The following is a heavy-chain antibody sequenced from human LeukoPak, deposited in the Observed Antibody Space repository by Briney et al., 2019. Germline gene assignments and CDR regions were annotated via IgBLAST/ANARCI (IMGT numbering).Heavy chain of an antibody. D-gene: IGHD5-18*01. Sequence: GGSLRLSCAASGFIFKTYAMHWVRQAPGKGLEWVTMIWYDGSNKYYGDSVKGRFTISRDNSKNTLYLQMNSLRAEDTAVYYCARDLLGYSYDAYYFDFWGQGTLVTVSS. J-gene: IGHJ4*02. V-gene: IGHV3-33*01. CDR2: IWYDGSNK. CDR3: ARDLLGYSYDAYYFDF. CDR1: GFIFKTYA.